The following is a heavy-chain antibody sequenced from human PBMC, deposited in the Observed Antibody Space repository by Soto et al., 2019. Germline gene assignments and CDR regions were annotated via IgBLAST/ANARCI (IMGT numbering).Heavy chain of an antibody. J-gene: IGHJ4*02. V-gene: IGHV3-7*01. CDR1: GFTFRTYL. Sequence: GGSLRLSCAASGFTFRTYLMSWVRQAPGKGLDWGANINQDGSVENYADSVQGRFTISRDNAKNSLYLHMNSLRAEDTAVYYCFRYSGYDWASELNRYWGGGIWVTGST. CDR3: FRYSGYDWASELNRY. D-gene: IGHD5-12*01. CDR2: INQDGSVE.